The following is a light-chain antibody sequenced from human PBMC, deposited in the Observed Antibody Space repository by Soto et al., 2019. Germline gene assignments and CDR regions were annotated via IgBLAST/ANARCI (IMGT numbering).Light chain of an antibody. CDR3: QTYYSYS. Sequence: EIRMTQKARTIAASGEGIDTIICRASQSISRWVAWYQQKPGKAANLLIYDDSSLQSGVPSRFIGIGSGKELSLTFRRLQPDDLATYYSQTYYSYSFVQGTKVDIK. CDR1: QSISRW. V-gene: IGKV1-5*02. J-gene: IGKJ1*01. CDR2: DDS.